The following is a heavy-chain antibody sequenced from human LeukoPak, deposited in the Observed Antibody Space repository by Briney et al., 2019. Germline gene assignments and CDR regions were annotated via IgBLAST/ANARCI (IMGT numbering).Heavy chain of an antibody. J-gene: IGHJ5*02. CDR1: GYTFTSYG. CDR3: ARAVVVVPAANNWFDP. V-gene: IGHV1-18*01. Sequence: ASVKVSCKASGYTFTSYGISWVRQAPGQGLEWMGWISAYNGNTNYAQRLQGRVTMTTDTSTSTAYMELRSLRSDDTAVYYCARAVVVVPAANNWFDPWGQGTLVTVSS. D-gene: IGHD2-2*01. CDR2: ISAYNGNT.